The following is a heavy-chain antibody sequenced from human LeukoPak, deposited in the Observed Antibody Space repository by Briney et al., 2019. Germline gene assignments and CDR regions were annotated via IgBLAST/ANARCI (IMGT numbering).Heavy chain of an antibody. CDR2: IKSKTDGGTT. CDR3: TTGPTSTVTTLKNY. V-gene: IGHV3-15*01. CDR1: GFTFSNAW. D-gene: IGHD4-17*01. Sequence: GGSLRLSCAASGFTFSNAWMSWVRQAPGKGLEWVGRIKSKTDGGTTDYAAPVKGRFTISRDDSKNTLYLQMSSLKTEDTAVYYCTTGPTSTVTTLKNYWGQGTLVTVSS. J-gene: IGHJ4*02.